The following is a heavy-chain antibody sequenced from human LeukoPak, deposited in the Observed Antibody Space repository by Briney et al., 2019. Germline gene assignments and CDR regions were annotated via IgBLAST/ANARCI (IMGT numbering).Heavy chain of an antibody. CDR2: VYTGGGT. J-gene: IGHJ4*02. V-gene: IGHV3-53*01. Sequence: GGSLRLSCAVSGFSVRTTYMSWVRQAPGKGPEWVSVVYTGGGTDYADSVKGRFTISRDNSKNTLSLQMNSLRVEDTAICYCTRSGYRHPYHFDSWGQGTLVTVSS. CDR3: TRSGYRHPYHFDS. D-gene: IGHD3-22*01. CDR1: GFSVRTTY.